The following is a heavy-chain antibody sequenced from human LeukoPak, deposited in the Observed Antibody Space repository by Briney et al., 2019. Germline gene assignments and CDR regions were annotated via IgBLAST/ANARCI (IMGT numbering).Heavy chain of an antibody. CDR2: VRSTAFAGTT. Sequence: GGSLRLSCTASGFSVGDYGMTWLRQPPGKGLEWVGFVRSTAFAGTTEYAASARGRFTVSRDDSKNIAYLQMDGLKTEDTAMYYCARGDTGPGAKYYFDYWGQGTLVTVSS. CDR3: ARGDTGPGAKYYFDY. V-gene: IGHV3-49*03. J-gene: IGHJ4*02. CDR1: GFSVGDYG. D-gene: IGHD2-2*01.